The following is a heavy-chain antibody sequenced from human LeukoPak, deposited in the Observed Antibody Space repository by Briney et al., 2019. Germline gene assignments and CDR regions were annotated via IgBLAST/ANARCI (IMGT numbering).Heavy chain of an antibody. CDR2: IYYSGST. V-gene: IGHV4-39*01. CDR1: GGSISTTTYY. CDR3: ATDTSGWYSDY. D-gene: IGHD6-19*01. J-gene: IGHJ4*02. Sequence: PSETLSLTCTVSGGSISTTTYYRGWLRQPPGKGLEWIGSIYYSGSTYHNPSLKSRVTISIDTSKNQFSLKLSSVTAADTAVYYCATDTSGWYSDYWGQGTLVTVSS.